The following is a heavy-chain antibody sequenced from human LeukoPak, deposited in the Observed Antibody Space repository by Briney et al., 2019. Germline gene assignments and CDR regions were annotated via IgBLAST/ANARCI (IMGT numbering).Heavy chain of an antibody. J-gene: IGHJ4*02. D-gene: IGHD6-19*01. CDR3: AKDWGQWLVKYYFDY. CDR1: GFTVSSNY. CDR2: ISYDGSNK. V-gene: IGHV3-30*18. Sequence: GGSLRLSCAASGFTVSSNYMSWVRQAPGKGLEWVAVISYDGSNKYYADSVKGRFTISRDNSKNTLYLQMNSLRAEDTAVYYCAKDWGQWLVKYYFDYWGQGTLVTVSS.